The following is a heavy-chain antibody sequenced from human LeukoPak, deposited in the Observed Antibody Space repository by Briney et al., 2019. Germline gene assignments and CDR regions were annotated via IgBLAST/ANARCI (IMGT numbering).Heavy chain of an antibody. V-gene: IGHV3-23*01. Sequence: GGSLRLSCAASGLTFSSHAMNWVRQAPGEGLEWVSSINGDGGVTYYADSVKGRFTISRDNSKNTLYLQMNSLRDEDTAVYHCAKSTVECGTNCGSQYYSMDVWGKGTTVTVSS. J-gene: IGHJ6*03. CDR2: INGDGGVT. D-gene: IGHD3-3*01. CDR1: GLTFSSHA. CDR3: AKSTVECGTNCGSQYYSMDV.